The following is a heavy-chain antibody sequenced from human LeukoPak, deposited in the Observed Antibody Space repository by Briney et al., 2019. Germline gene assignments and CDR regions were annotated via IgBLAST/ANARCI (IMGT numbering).Heavy chain of an antibody. CDR1: GYTFTSYG. CDR2: ISAYNGNT. D-gene: IGHD3-22*01. V-gene: IGHV1-18*01. CDR3: ARDPWVPTTYYYDSSGSGGAFDI. J-gene: IGHJ3*02. Sequence: GASVKVSCKASGYTFTSYGISWVRQAPGQGLEWMGWISAYNGNTNYAQKLQGRVTMTTDTSTSTAYMELRSLRSDDTAVYYCARDPWVPTTYYYDSSGSGGAFDIWGQGTMVTVSS.